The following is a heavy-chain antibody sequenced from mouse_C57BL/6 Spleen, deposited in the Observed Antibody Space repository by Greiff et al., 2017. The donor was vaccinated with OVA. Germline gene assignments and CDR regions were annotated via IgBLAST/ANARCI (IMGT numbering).Heavy chain of an antibody. V-gene: IGHV1-69*01. CDR3: ARSFDY. CDR1: GYTFTSYW. J-gene: IGHJ2*01. CDR2: IDPSDSYT. Sequence: QVQLKQPGAELVLPGASVKLSCKASGYTFTSYWMHWVKQRPGQGLEWIGEIDPSDSYTNYHPMFKGKSTLTVDKSSITTYMQLSSLTSEDSAVYYFARSFDYWGQGTTLTVSS.